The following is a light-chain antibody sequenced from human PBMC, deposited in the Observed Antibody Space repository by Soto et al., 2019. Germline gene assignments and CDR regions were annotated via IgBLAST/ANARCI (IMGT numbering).Light chain of an antibody. Sequence: EIVMTQSPATLSVSPGERDTLSCRASQSVSSDLAWYHQKPGQAPRLLIYGASTRATGIPARFSGSGSGTEFTLTINSLQSEDFAVYYCQQYNNWPRTFGQGTKVDI. V-gene: IGKV3-15*01. CDR1: QSVSSD. CDR3: QQYNNWPRT. CDR2: GAS. J-gene: IGKJ1*01.